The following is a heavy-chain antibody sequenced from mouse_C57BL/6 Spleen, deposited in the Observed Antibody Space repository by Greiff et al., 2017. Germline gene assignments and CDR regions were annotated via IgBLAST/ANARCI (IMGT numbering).Heavy chain of an antibody. CDR3: VPYYYGSSWYFDV. D-gene: IGHD1-1*01. Sequence: EVQLQESGPELVKPGASVKMSCKASGYTFTDYNMHWVKQSHGKSLEWIGYINPNNGGTSYNQKFKGKATLTVNKSSSTAYMELRSLTSEDSAVYYCVPYYYGSSWYFDVWGTGTTVTVSS. CDR1: GYTFTDYN. J-gene: IGHJ1*03. CDR2: INPNNGGT. V-gene: IGHV1-22*01.